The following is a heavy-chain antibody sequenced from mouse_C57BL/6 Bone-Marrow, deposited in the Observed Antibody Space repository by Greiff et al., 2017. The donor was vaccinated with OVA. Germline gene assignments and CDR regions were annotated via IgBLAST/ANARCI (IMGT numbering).Heavy chain of an antibody. V-gene: IGHV5-12*01. Sequence: EVQVVESGGGLVQPGGSLKLSCAASGFTFSDYYMYWVRQTPEKRLEWVAYISNGGGSTYYPDTVKGRFTISRDNAKNTLYLQMSRLKSEDTAMYYCARPGAFITTVVGYFDVWGTGTTVTVSS. D-gene: IGHD1-1*01. CDR3: ARPGAFITTVVGYFDV. CDR2: ISNGGGST. J-gene: IGHJ1*03. CDR1: GFTFSDYY.